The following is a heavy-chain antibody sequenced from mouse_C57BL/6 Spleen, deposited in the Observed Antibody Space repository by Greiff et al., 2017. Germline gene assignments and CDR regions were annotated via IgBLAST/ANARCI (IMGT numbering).Heavy chain of an antibody. J-gene: IGHJ2*01. V-gene: IGHV1-15*01. CDR3: TYDGYRHYFDY. CDR1: GYTFTDYE. D-gene: IGHD2-3*01. CDR2: IDPETGGT. Sequence: QVQLQQSGAELVRPGASVTLSCKASGYTFTDYEMHWVKQTPVHGLEWIGAIDPETGGTAYNQKFKGKAILTADKSSSTAYMGLRSLTSEDSAVYYCTYDGYRHYFDYWGQGTTLTVSS.